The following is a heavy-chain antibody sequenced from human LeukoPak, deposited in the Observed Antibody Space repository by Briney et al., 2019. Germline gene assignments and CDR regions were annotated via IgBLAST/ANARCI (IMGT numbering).Heavy chain of an antibody. CDR3: ARAPPLGYYYMDV. CDR2: IYYSGST. J-gene: IGHJ6*03. Sequence: SETLSLTCXVSGGSISSYYWSWIRQPPGKGLQWIGYIYYSGSTNYNPSLKSRVTISVDTSKNQFSLKLSSVTAADTAVYYRARAPPLGYYYMDVWGKGTTVTVSS. V-gene: IGHV4-59*01. CDR1: GGSISSYY.